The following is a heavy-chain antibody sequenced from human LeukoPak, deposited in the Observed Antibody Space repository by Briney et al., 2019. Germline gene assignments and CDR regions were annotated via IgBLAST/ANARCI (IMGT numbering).Heavy chain of an antibody. Sequence: PGGSLRLSCAASGFSFSGYWMSWVRQAPGKGLEGVANIKLDGSEEYYVDSVKGRFTISRDNAKNSLYLQMNSLRAEDTAVYYCARALGYCRGGSCYHYRLDYWGQGTLVTVSS. CDR1: GFSFSGYW. D-gene: IGHD2-15*01. V-gene: IGHV3-7*01. CDR3: ARALGYCRGGSCYHYRLDY. CDR2: IKLDGSEE. J-gene: IGHJ4*02.